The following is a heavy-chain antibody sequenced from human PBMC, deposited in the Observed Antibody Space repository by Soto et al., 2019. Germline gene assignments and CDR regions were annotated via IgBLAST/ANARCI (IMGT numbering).Heavy chain of an antibody. V-gene: IGHV4-59*08. Sequence: SETLSLTCTVSGGSISSYYWSWIRQPPGKGLEWIGYIYYSGSTNYNPSLKSRVTISVDTSKNQFSLKLSSVTAADTAVYYCARLPYCSSTSCYSSSWFDPWGQGTLVTVSS. D-gene: IGHD2-2*01. J-gene: IGHJ5*02. CDR3: ARLPYCSSTSCYSSSWFDP. CDR1: GGSISSYY. CDR2: IYYSGST.